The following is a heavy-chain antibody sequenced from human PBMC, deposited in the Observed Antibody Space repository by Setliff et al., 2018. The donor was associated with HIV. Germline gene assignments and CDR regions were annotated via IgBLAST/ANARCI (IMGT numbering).Heavy chain of an antibody. CDR3: ARQGSWLDS. D-gene: IGHD2-15*01. CDR1: GGSISSSSYY. J-gene: IGHJ5*01. Sequence: SETLSLTCTVSGGSISSSSYYWGWIRQPPGKGLEWIGYIYDNEKTFYNPSLKSRVTITVDTSKNQISLQLTSVTAEDTALYYCARQGSWLDSWGQGTLVTVSS. CDR2: IYDNEKT. V-gene: IGHV4-39*01.